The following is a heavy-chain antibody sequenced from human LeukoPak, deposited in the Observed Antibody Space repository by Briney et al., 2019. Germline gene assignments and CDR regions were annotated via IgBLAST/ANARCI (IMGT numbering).Heavy chain of an antibody. J-gene: IGHJ6*03. CDR1: GGSFSGYY. V-gene: IGHV4-59*01. CDR3: ARGRRNYYGSGSYYYYYYMDV. D-gene: IGHD3-10*01. CDR2: IYYSGST. Sequence: SETLSLTCAVYGGSFSGYYWSWIRQPPGKGLEWIGYIYYSGSTNHNPSLKSRVTISVDTSKNQFSLKLSSVTAADTAVYYCARGRRNYYGSGSYYYYYYMDVWGKGTTVTVSS.